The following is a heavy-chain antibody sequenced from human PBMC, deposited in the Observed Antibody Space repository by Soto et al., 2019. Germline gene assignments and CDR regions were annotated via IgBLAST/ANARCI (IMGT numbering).Heavy chain of an antibody. V-gene: IGHV3-30-3*01. J-gene: IGHJ6*02. CDR3: ARERGFHYYGMDV. Sequence: QVQLVESGGGVVQPGRSLRLSCAASRFTFSSYAMHWVRQAPGKGLEWVAVISYDGSNKYYADSVKGRFTISRDNSKNTLYLQMNSLRAEDTAVYYCARERGFHYYGMDVWGQGTTVTVSS. CDR2: ISYDGSNK. CDR1: RFTFSSYA. D-gene: IGHD2-15*01.